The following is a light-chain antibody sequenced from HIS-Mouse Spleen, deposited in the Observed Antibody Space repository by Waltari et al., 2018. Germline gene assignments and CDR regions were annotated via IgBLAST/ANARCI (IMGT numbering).Light chain of an antibody. Sequence: QSALTQPASVSGSPGQSSTTPCNGTSSDVGGYNYVSWYQQHPGKAPKLRIYDVSNRPSGVSNRFSGSKSGNTASLTISGLQAEDEADYYCSSYTSSSTLVFGRGTKLTVL. CDR3: SSYTSSSTLV. CDR1: SSDVGGYNY. CDR2: DVS. J-gene: IGLJ2*01. V-gene: IGLV2-14*03.